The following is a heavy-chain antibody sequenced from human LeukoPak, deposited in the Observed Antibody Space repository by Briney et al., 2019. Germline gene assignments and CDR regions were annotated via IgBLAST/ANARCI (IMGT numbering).Heavy chain of an antibody. CDR1: GYTFTSYD. CDR3: ARGGKFGDIVVVPAIGY. V-gene: IGHV1-8*01. J-gene: IGHJ4*02. Sequence: VASVKVSCKASGYTFTSYDINWVRQATGQGLEWMGWMNPNSGNTGYAQKFQGRVTMTRNTSISTAYMELSSLRSEDTAVYYCARGGKFGDIVVVPAIGYWGQGTLVTVSS. CDR2: MNPNSGNT. D-gene: IGHD2-2*01.